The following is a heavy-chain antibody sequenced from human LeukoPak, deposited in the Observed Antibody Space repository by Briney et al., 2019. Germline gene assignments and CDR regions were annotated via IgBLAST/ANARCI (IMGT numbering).Heavy chain of an antibody. Sequence: ASVKVSCKASGYTFISYGTTWVRQAPGQGLEWMGWISARNGYTHFVEKFQGRVTMTTDTSTSTAYMELSSLRSEDTAVYYCARWLSGNNWFDPWGQGTLVTVSS. D-gene: IGHD5-12*01. CDR1: GYTFISYG. CDR2: ISARNGYT. CDR3: ARWLSGNNWFDP. V-gene: IGHV1-18*01. J-gene: IGHJ5*02.